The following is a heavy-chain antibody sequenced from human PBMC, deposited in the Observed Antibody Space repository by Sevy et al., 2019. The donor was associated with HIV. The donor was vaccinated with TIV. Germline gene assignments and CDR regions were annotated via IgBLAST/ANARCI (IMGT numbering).Heavy chain of an antibody. CDR2: ITNTGGDT. V-gene: IGHV3-23*01. CDR1: GFTFTDYA. J-gene: IGHJ4*02. Sequence: GGSPRLSCAASGFTFTDYAMSWVRQAPGKGLEWISTITNTGGDTYYADSVRGRFTISRDNSKNTLHLQMNSLRAEDTAVYYCAKDKAFRFLDYLPSNYYFDYWGQGTLVTVSS. D-gene: IGHD3-3*01. CDR3: AKDKAFRFLDYLPSNYYFDY.